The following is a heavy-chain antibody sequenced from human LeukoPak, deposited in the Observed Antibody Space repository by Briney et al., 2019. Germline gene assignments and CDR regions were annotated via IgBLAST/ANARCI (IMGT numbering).Heavy chain of an antibody. V-gene: IGHV1-8*03. CDR3: ARLRVSRWGWFDP. Sequence: ASVKVSCKASGYTFTSYDINWARQATGQGLEWMGWMNPNSGNTGYAQKFQGRVTITRNTSISTAYMELSSLRSEDTAVYYCARLRVSRWGWFDPWGQGTLVTVSS. D-gene: IGHD3-10*01. J-gene: IGHJ5*02. CDR1: GYTFTSYD. CDR2: MNPNSGNT.